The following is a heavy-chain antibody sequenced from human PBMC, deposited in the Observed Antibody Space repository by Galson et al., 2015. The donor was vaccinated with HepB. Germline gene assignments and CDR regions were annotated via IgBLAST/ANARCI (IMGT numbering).Heavy chain of an antibody. CDR2: INPSGGST. J-gene: IGHJ5*02. Sequence: SVKVSCKASGYTFTSYYMHWVRQAPGQGLEWMGIINPSGGSTSYAQKFQGRVTMTRDTSTSTVYMELSSLRSEDTAVYYCAREYRAVGANRAWFDPWGQGTLVTVSS. D-gene: IGHD1-26*01. V-gene: IGHV1-46*01. CDR1: GYTFTSYY. CDR3: AREYRAVGANRAWFDP.